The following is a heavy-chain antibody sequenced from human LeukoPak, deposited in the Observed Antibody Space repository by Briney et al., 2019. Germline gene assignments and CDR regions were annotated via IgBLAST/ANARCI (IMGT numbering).Heavy chain of an antibody. V-gene: IGHV4-39*07. CDR2: IYYSGNT. D-gene: IGHD5-24*01. CDR1: GGSISSSTYS. J-gene: IGHJ5*02. CDR3: ARESLTWLQSRTSWFDP. Sequence: SETLSLTCTVSGGSISSSTYSWGWIRQPPGKGLEWIGTIYYSGNTYYNPSLKSRVTISVDTSKNQFSLKLSSVTAADTAVYYCARESLTWLQSRTSWFDPWGQGTLVTVSS.